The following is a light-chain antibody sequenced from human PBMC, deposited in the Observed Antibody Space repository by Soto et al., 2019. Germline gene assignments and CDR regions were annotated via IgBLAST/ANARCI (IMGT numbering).Light chain of an antibody. Sequence: DIQMTQSPPTLSASVGDRVTITYRASQSISGWLAWYQQKPGKAPNLLIYQASTLESGVPSRFSGSGSGTEFTLTISSLQPDDFATYHCQQHNTYSRTFGQGTKVEIK. J-gene: IGKJ1*01. CDR2: QAS. CDR1: QSISGW. V-gene: IGKV1-5*03. CDR3: QQHNTYSRT.